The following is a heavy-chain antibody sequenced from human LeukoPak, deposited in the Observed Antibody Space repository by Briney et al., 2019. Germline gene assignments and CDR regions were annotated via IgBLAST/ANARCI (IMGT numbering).Heavy chain of an antibody. CDR2: IIPIFGTA. Sequence: GASVKVSCKASGGTFSIYAISWVRQAPGQGLEWMGGIIPIFGTANYAQKFQGRVTITADESTSTAYMELSSLRSEDTAVYYCARLFHDYGANPEYWGQGTLVTVSS. CDR3: ARLFHDYGANPEY. V-gene: IGHV1-69*13. D-gene: IGHD4-17*01. CDR1: GGTFSIYA. J-gene: IGHJ4*02.